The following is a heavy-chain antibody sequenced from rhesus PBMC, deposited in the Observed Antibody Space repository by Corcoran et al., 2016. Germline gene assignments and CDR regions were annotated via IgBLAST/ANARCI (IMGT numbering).Heavy chain of an antibody. CDR2: IGGSSGST. CDR1: GYSISSGYG. J-gene: IGHJ6*01. CDR3: AGEIFTTLYYGLDS. V-gene: IGHV4-127*01. Sequence: QVQLQESAPGLVKPSETLSRTRAVHGYSISSGYGRSGFRKPPGKGLEWIGYIGGSSGSTNYNPSLKSRVTISKDTSKNQFSLKLSSVTAADTAVYYCAGEIFTTLYYGLDSWGQGVVVTVSS. D-gene: IGHD2-2*01.